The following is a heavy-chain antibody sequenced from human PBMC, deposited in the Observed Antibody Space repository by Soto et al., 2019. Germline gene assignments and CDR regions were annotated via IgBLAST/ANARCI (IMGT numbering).Heavy chain of an antibody. Sequence: ASVKVSCKASGYTYTSYYMHWVRQAPGQGLEWMGIINPSGGSTSYAQKFQGRVTMTRDTSTSTVYMELSSLRSEDTAVYYCSRQARYCTNGVCSAYGMDVWGQGTTVTVSS. CDR2: INPSGGST. V-gene: IGHV1-46*01. D-gene: IGHD2-8*01. CDR3: SRQARYCTNGVCSAYGMDV. CDR1: GYTYTSYY. J-gene: IGHJ6*02.